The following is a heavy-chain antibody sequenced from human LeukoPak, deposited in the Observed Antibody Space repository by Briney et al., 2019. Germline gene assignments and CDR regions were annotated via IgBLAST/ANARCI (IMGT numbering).Heavy chain of an antibody. CDR2: ISAYNGNT. Sequence: ASVKVSCKASRHTFTRYGISWVRQAPGHGLERMGWISAYNGNTNYAQKLQGRVTMTTDTSTSTAYMELRSLRSDDTAVYYCARGDYGFYYWGQGTLVTVSS. J-gene: IGHJ4*02. CDR1: RHTFTRYG. V-gene: IGHV1-18*01. D-gene: IGHD4-17*01. CDR3: ARGDYGFYY.